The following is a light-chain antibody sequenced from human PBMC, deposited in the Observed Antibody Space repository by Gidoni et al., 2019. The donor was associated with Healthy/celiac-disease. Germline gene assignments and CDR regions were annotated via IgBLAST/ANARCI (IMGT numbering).Light chain of an antibody. CDR2: DAS. Sequence: IQMTQSPSSLPASVGDRVTITCQASQDIRHYLTWYQQKPGKAPKLLIYDASNLETGAPSRFSGSGSGTDFTFTISSLQPEDIATYYCQQYDTLPLTFGGGTKVEIK. V-gene: IGKV1-33*01. CDR1: QDIRHY. CDR3: QQYDTLPLT. J-gene: IGKJ4*01.